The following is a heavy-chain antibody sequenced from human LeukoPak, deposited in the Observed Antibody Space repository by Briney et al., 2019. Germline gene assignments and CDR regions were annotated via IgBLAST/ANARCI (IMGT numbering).Heavy chain of an antibody. CDR3: ARSEAEFDP. Sequence: SETLSLTCTVSGGSISSSTYYWAWIRQPPGKGLEWIGSIYHSGSTYYKTSLKSRVTISVDTSKNQFSLKLSSVNAADADTAVYYCARSEAEFDPWGQGTLVTVSS. J-gene: IGHJ5*02. CDR2: IYHSGST. CDR1: GGSISSSTYY. D-gene: IGHD6-13*01. V-gene: IGHV4-39*01.